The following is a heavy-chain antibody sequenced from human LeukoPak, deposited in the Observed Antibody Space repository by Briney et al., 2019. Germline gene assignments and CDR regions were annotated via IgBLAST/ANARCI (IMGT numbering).Heavy chain of an antibody. Sequence: ASVKVFCKASGYTFTSYYMHWVRQAPGQGLEWMGIINPSGGSTSYAQKFQGRVTMTRDTSTSTVYMELSSLRSEDTAVYYCAREHIVVVTATYFDYWGQGTLVTVSS. J-gene: IGHJ4*02. CDR2: INPSGGST. V-gene: IGHV1-46*01. D-gene: IGHD2-21*02. CDR1: GYTFTSYY. CDR3: AREHIVVVTATYFDY.